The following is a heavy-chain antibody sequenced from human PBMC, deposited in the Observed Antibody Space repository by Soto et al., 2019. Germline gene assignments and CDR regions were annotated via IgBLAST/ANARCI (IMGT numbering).Heavy chain of an antibody. D-gene: IGHD1-1*01. V-gene: IGHV3-74*01. CDR1: GFSLNNNW. J-gene: IGHJ4*01. CDR2: IYRDGTT. CDR3: MRGNTASWNFYY. Sequence: EVQLEESGGGLFQPGGSLRLTCAVSGFSLNNNWMHWVRQRPGKGLVWVGRIYRDGTTSYADSVKGRFTISRDKAKNTVVLQNTCLKYEHTSVYYFMRGNTASWNFYYWAHRTLVTFSS.